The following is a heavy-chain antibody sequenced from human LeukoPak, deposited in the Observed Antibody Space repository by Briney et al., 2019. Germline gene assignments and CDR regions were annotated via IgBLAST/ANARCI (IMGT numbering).Heavy chain of an antibody. D-gene: IGHD3-22*01. V-gene: IGHV3-21*01. CDR2: ISSSSSYI. J-gene: IGHJ4*02. CDR3: AKYSTSYXXXSSGY. Sequence: GGSLRLSCAASGFTFSSYSMNWVRQALGKGLEWVSSISSSSSYIYYADSVKGRSTISRDNAKNSLYLQMNSLRAEDTAVYYCAKYSTSYXXXSSGYWGQGTLVTVSX. CDR1: GFTFSSYS.